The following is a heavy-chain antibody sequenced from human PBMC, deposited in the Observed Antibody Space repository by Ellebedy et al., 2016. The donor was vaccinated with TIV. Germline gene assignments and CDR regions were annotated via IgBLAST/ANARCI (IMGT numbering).Heavy chain of an antibody. J-gene: IGHJ4*02. V-gene: IGHV4-59*01. CDR2: IYYSGST. CDR1: GGSFSGYY. Sequence: SETLSLTXAVYGGSFSGYYWSWIRQPPGKGLEWIGYIYYSGSTNYNPSLKSRVTISVDTSKNQFSLKLSSVTAADTAVYYCARDAYSSSWTEWGQGTLVTVSS. CDR3: ARDAYSSSWTE. D-gene: IGHD6-13*01.